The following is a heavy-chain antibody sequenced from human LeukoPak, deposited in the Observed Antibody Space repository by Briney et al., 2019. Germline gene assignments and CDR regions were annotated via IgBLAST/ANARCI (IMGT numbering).Heavy chain of an antibody. CDR2: IYTTGNA. CDR3: ARGPYYYDSSGYYLGWVFDY. CDR1: GGSISSYY. D-gene: IGHD3-22*01. V-gene: IGHV4-4*07. J-gene: IGHJ4*02. Sequence: SETLSLTCTVSGGSISSYYWSWIRQPAGKGLEWIGRIYTTGNANYNPSLKSRVTMSIDTSKKQFSLNLSSVTAADTAVYYCARGPYYYDSSGYYLGWVFDYWGQGTLVTVSS.